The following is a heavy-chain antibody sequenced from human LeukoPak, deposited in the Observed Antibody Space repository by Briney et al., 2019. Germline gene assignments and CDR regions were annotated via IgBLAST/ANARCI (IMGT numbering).Heavy chain of an antibody. CDR3: AKAPLCGGDCYSVDRLDY. CDR2: ISGSGGSI. J-gene: IGHJ4*02. V-gene: IGHV3-23*01. Sequence: GGSLRLSCAASGFTFSSYVMSWVRQAPGKGLEWVSAISGSGGSIYYADSVKGRFTISRDNSKNTLYLQMNSLRAEDTAVYYCAKAPLCGGDCYSVDRLDYWGQGTLVTVSS. D-gene: IGHD2-21*02. CDR1: GFTFSSYV.